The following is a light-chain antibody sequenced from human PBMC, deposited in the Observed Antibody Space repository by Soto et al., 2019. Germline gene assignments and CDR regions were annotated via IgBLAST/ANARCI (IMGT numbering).Light chain of an antibody. Sequence: DIQMTQSPSSLSASVGDRVTITCRASQSISSYLHWYQQKPGTAPKLLIYAASSLQSGVPSRFSGSGSGTDFTLTISSLQPEDFATYYCQQSYSTPPLTFGGGTKVEIK. CDR2: AAS. CDR1: QSISSY. CDR3: QQSYSTPPLT. J-gene: IGKJ4*01. V-gene: IGKV1-39*01.